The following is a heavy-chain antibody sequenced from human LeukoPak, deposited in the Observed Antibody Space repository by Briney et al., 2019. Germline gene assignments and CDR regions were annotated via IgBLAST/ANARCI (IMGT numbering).Heavy chain of an antibody. CDR3: ARRGLGYCSSTSCYPFDY. D-gene: IGHD2-2*01. J-gene: IGHJ4*02. CDR2: ISAYNGNT. Sequence: GASVKVSCKASGYTFTSYGISWVRQAPGQGLDWMGWISAYNGNTNYAQKLQGRVTMTTDTSTSTAYMELRSLRSDDTAVYYCARRGLGYCSSTSCYPFDYWGQGTLVTVSS. CDR1: GYTFTSYG. V-gene: IGHV1-18*01.